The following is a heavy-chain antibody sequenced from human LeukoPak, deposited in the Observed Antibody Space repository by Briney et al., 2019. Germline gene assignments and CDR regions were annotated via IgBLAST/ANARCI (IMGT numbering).Heavy chain of an antibody. CDR1: GASIRTSTFY. J-gene: IGHJ4*02. Sequence: MSSETLSLTCTVSGASIRTSTFYWGWNRQPPGKGLEWIGSIYYSGNTYYNPSLKSRITMSVDTSKNQFSLKLSSVTAADTAVYYCARVRPSAARPLGWLDYWGQGTLVTVSS. CDR2: IYYSGNT. CDR3: ARVRPSAARPLGWLDY. V-gene: IGHV4-39*07. D-gene: IGHD6-6*01.